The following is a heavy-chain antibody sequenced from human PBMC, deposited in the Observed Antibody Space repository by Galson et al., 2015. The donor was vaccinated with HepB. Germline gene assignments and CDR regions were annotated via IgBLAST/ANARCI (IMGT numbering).Heavy chain of an antibody. CDR1: GFTFSSYW. Sequence: SLRLSCAASGFTFSSYWMHWVRQAPGKGLAWVSRINSDGSSTSYADSVKGRFTISRDNAKNTLYLQMNSLRAEDTAVYYCARVLGHSSGWHYAFDIWGQGTMVTVSS. V-gene: IGHV3-74*01. J-gene: IGHJ3*02. CDR2: INSDGSST. D-gene: IGHD6-19*01. CDR3: ARVLGHSSGWHYAFDI.